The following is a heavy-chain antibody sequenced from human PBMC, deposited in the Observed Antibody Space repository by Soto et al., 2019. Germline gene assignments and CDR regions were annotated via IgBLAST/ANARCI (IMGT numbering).Heavy chain of an antibody. CDR2: IKSKTDGGTT. V-gene: IGHV3-15*07. Sequence: PGGSLRLSCAASGFTFSNAWMNWVRQAPGKGLEWVGRIKSKTDGGTTDYAAPVKGRFTISRDDSKNTLYLQMNSLKTEDTAVYYCTTHENVDTALNYYYYGMDVWGQGTTVTVSS. D-gene: IGHD5-18*01. CDR1: GFTFSNAW. J-gene: IGHJ6*02. CDR3: TTHENVDTALNYYYYGMDV.